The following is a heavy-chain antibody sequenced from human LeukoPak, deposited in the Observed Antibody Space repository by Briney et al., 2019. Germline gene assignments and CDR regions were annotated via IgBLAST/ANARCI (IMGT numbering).Heavy chain of an antibody. CDR3: AREVVSIPSYFES. Sequence: GGSLRLSCAASGFTVSSSYMYWVRQAPGKGLEWVSFFYRGETTYYAESVRGRFTISRDISKNTLYLLMNGLIPEDTAVYYCAREVVSIPSYFESWGQGTRVTVSS. V-gene: IGHV3-53*01. J-gene: IGHJ4*02. D-gene: IGHD2-15*01. CDR1: GFTVSSSY. CDR2: FYRGETT.